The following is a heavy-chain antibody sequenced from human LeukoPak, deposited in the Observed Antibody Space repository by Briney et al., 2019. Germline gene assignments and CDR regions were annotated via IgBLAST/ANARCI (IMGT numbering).Heavy chain of an antibody. CDR3: ASLLRGGATNFDY. CDR1: GGSVSSYY. J-gene: IGHJ4*02. D-gene: IGHD1-26*01. CDR2: IYYSGST. V-gene: IGHV4-59*02. Sequence: SETLSLTRTVSGGSVSSYYWSWIRQPPGKGLEWIGYIYYSGSTNYNPSLKSRVTISVDTSKNQFSLKLSSVTAADTAVYYCASLLRGGATNFDYWGQGTLVTVSS.